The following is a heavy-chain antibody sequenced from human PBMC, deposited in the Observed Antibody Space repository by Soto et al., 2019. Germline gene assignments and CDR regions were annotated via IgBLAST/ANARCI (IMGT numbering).Heavy chain of an antibody. CDR1: GGTFSSYA. D-gene: IGHD2-2*01. CDR3: AREYCSSTSCPTPGPFDY. J-gene: IGHJ4*02. CDR2: IIPILGIA. V-gene: IGHV1-69*10. Sequence: SVKVSCKASGGTFSSYAISWVRKAPGQGLEWMGGIIPILGIANYAQKFQGRVTITADKSTSTAYMELSSLRSEDTAVYYCAREYCSSTSCPTPGPFDYWGQGTLVTVSS.